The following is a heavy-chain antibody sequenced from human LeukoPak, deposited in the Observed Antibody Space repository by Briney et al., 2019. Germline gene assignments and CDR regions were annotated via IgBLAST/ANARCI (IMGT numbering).Heavy chain of an antibody. CDR2: IYTTGAT. J-gene: IGHJ4*02. D-gene: IGHD3-10*01. CDR1: GGSINSYY. CDR3: GRQGYTASYYFVDY. Sequence: PSETLSLTCSVSGGSINSYYWGWVRQSAGKGLEWIGRIYTTGATHYNPSLKSRLTMSLDTSKNQISVKLRSVTAADTAVYYCGRQGYTASYYFVDYWSQGTLVTVPS. V-gene: IGHV4-4*07.